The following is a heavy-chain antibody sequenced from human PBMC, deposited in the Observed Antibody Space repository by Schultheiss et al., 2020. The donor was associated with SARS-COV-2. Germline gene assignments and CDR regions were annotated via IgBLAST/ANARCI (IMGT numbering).Heavy chain of an antibody. V-gene: IGHV4-59*08. D-gene: IGHD4-17*01. J-gene: IGHJ4*02. CDR2: IYYSGST. CDR3: ARRTTVTPTFDY. Sequence: SETLSLTCTVSGDSIGSYYWTWIRQPPGKGLEWIGYIYYSGSTNYNPSLKSRVTISVDTSKNQFSLKLSSVTAADTAVYYCARRTTVTPTFDYWGQGTLVTVSS. CDR1: GDSIGSYY.